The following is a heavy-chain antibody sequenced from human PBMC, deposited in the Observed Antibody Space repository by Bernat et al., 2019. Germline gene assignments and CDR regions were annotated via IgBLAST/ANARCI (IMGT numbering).Heavy chain of an antibody. Sequence: QVQLVQSGAEVKKPGSSVKVSCKASGGTFSSYAISWVRQAPGQGLEWMGGISAYNGNTNYAQKLQGRVTMTTDTSTSTAYMELRSLRSDDTAVYYCARALSGGYFDLWGRGTLVTVSS. CDR2: ISAYNGNT. D-gene: IGHD3-10*01. J-gene: IGHJ2*01. CDR1: GGTFSSYA. V-gene: IGHV1-18*01. CDR3: ARALSGGYFDL.